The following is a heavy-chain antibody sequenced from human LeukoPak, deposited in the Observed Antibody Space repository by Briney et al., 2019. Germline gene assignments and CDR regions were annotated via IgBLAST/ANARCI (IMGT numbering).Heavy chain of an antibody. Sequence: PGGSLRLSCAASGFTFSGSAMHWVRQASGKGLEWVGRIRSKANIYATAYASSVKGRFTISRDDSKNTTYLQMNSLKTEDTAVYYCTRHWDSGSLEFPDAFDIWGQGTMVTVSS. CDR1: GFTFSGSA. J-gene: IGHJ3*02. D-gene: IGHD1-26*01. CDR2: IRSKANIYAT. CDR3: TRHWDSGSLEFPDAFDI. V-gene: IGHV3-73*01.